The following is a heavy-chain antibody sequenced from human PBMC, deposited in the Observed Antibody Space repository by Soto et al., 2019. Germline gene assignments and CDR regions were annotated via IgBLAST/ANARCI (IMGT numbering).Heavy chain of an antibody. CDR1: GFTFSSYS. Sequence: GGSLRLSCAASGFTFSSYSMNWVRQAPGKGLEWVSAISGSGGSTYYADSVKGRFTISRDNSKNTLYLQMNSLRAEDTAVYYCAKDHGYSSSWYLVSVPYAKDVWGQGTTVTVSS. J-gene: IGHJ6*02. CDR2: ISGSGGST. D-gene: IGHD6-13*01. V-gene: IGHV3-23*01. CDR3: AKDHGYSSSWYLVSVPYAKDV.